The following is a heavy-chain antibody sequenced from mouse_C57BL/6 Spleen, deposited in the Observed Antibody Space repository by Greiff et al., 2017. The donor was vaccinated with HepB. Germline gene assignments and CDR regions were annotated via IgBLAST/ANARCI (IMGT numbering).Heavy chain of an antibody. D-gene: IGHD1-1*01. CDR2: IDPSDSYT. CDR3: ARDVTTVVDY. J-gene: IGHJ2*01. Sequence: QVQLQQPGAELVKPGASVKLSCKASGYTFTSYWMQWVKQRPGQGLEWIGEIDPSDSYTNYNQKLKGKATLTVDTSSSTAYMQLSSLTSEDAAVYYWARDVTTVVDYWGQGTTLTVSS. CDR1: GYTFTSYW. V-gene: IGHV1-50*01.